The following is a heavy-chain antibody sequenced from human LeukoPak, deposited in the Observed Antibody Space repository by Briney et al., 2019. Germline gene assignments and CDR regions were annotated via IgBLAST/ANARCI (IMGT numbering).Heavy chain of an antibody. CDR3: AKRGVVPAATDYFDY. Sequence: PEGSLRLSCAASGFTFSSYAMSWVRQAPGKGLEWVSAISGSGGSTYYADSVKGRFTISRDNSKNTLYLQMNSLRAEDTAVYYCAKRGVVPAATDYFDYWGQGTLVTVSS. CDR2: ISGSGGST. V-gene: IGHV3-23*01. J-gene: IGHJ4*02. D-gene: IGHD2-2*01. CDR1: GFTFSSYA.